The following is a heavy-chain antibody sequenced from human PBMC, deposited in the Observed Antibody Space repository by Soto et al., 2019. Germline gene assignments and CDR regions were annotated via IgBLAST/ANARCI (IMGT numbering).Heavy chain of an antibody. V-gene: IGHV4-31*03. CDR1: GGSISSGGYY. J-gene: IGHJ4*02. CDR3: ARTNRVATRYYFDY. CDR2: IYYSGST. D-gene: IGHD5-12*01. Sequence: SETLSLTCTVSGGSISSGGYYWSWIRQHPGKGLEWIGYIYYSGSTYYNPSLKSRVTISVDTSENQFSLKLSSVTAADTAVYYCARTNRVATRYYFDYWGQGTLVTVSS.